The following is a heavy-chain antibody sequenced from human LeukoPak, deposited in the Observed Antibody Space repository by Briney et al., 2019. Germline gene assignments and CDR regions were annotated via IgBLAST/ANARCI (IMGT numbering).Heavy chain of an antibody. CDR1: GGSISSNY. Sequence: KPSETLSLTCTVSGGSISSNYWSWIRQPPGKGLEWIGFMFYSGSTNYNPSLKSRVSISVDTSKNQFSLKLSSVTAADTAVYYCARSYDFWNSFDFWGQGTPGHRLL. D-gene: IGHD3-3*01. CDR3: ARSYDFWNSFDF. J-gene: IGHJ4*02. CDR2: MFYSGST. V-gene: IGHV4-59*08.